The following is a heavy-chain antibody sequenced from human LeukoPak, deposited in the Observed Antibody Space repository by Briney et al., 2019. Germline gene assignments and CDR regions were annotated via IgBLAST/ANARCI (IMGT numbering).Heavy chain of an antibody. V-gene: IGHV1-18*01. J-gene: IGHJ6*02. Sequence: ASVKVSRKASGDTFTSYGISWVRQAPGQGLEWMGWISAYNGNTNYAQKLQGRVTMTTDTSTSTAYMELRSLRSDDTAVYYCARDIGYSSRLIYYYYGTDVWGQGTTVTVSS. CDR3: ARDIGYSSRLIYYYYGTDV. CDR2: ISAYNGNT. CDR1: GDTFTSYG. D-gene: IGHD6-19*01.